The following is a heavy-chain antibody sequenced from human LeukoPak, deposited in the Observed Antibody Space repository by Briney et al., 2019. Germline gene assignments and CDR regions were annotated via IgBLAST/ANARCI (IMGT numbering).Heavy chain of an antibody. J-gene: IGHJ3*02. V-gene: IGHV3-53*01. CDR2: IYSGGST. CDR1: GFTVSSNY. Sequence: PGGSLRLSCAASGFTVSSNYMSWVRQAPGKGLEWVSVIYSGGSTYYADSVKGRFTISRDNAKNTLYLQMNSLRAEDTAVYYCASPTYYYDSSGYHDAFDIWGQGTMVTVSS. D-gene: IGHD3-22*01. CDR3: ASPTYYYDSSGYHDAFDI.